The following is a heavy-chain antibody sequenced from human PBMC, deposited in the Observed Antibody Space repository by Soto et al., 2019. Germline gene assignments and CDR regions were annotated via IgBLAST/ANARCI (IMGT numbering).Heavy chain of an antibody. Sequence: SVKVSCKASGGTFSSHDISWVRQAPGQGLEWMGGIIPIFGTANYAQKFQGRVTITADESTSTAYMELSSLRSEDTAVYYCARPSLRQQLARPYGMDVWGPGTTVTVTS. D-gene: IGHD6-13*01. CDR2: IIPIFGTA. J-gene: IGHJ6*02. CDR1: GGTFSSHD. V-gene: IGHV1-69*13. CDR3: ARPSLRQQLARPYGMDV.